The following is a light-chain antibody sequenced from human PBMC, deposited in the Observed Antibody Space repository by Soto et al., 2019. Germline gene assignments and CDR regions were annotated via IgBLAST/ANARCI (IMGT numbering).Light chain of an antibody. V-gene: IGLV2-14*03. CDR2: DVT. Sequence: QSELNQAASVSGSPGQSITISCTGTSTDVGANKYVSWYQQHTGKAPKAILYDVTNRPSGVSNRFSGSKSGNTASLTISGLQAEDEADYYCYSHIDANTGAFGVGTKLTVL. CDR1: STDVGANKY. J-gene: IGLJ2*01. CDR3: YSHIDANTGA.